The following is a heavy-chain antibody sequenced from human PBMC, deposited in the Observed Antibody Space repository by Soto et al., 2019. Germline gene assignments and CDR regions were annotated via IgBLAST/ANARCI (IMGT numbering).Heavy chain of an antibody. V-gene: IGHV1-18*01. CDR1: GYTFTSYG. CDR2: ISAYNGNT. J-gene: IGHJ3*02. Sequence: QVQLVQSGAEVKKPGASVKVSCKASGYTFTSYGISWVRQAPGQGLEWMGWISAYNGNTNYAQKLQGRVTMTTDTSTSTAYMELRSLRSDDTAVYYCARDKRDYHALNDAFDIWGQGPMVTVSS. D-gene: IGHD4-17*01. CDR3: ARDKRDYHALNDAFDI.